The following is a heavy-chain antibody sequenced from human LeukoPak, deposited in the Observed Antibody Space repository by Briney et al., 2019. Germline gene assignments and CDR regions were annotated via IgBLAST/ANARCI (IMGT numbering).Heavy chain of an antibody. Sequence: SETLSLTCTVSGGSISSSSYYWGWIRQPPGKGLEWFGSIYYSGSTYYNPSLKSRVTISVDTSKNQFSLKLSSVTAADTAVYYCARHPVSYVWGSYRRHDAFDIWGQGTMVTVSS. D-gene: IGHD3-16*02. CDR2: IYYSGST. V-gene: IGHV4-39*01. CDR1: GGSISSSSYY. CDR3: ARHPVSYVWGSYRRHDAFDI. J-gene: IGHJ3*02.